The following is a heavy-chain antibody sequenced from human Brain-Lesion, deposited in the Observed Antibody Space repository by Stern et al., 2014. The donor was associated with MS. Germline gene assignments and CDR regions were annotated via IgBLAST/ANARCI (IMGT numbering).Heavy chain of an antibody. Sequence: VQLVQSGGDLVQPGRSLRLSCAAFGFTFDDYAMHWVRQAPGNGLGWVAGISWNSGTIGYADSVKGRFTTSRDNAYSSLYLQMNSLRPEDTALYYCARDITGSSAYFAYWGQGTLVTVSS. CDR3: ARDITGSSAYFAY. CDR1: GFTFDDYA. J-gene: IGHJ4*02. D-gene: IGHD1-14*01. CDR2: ISWNSGTI. V-gene: IGHV3-9*01.